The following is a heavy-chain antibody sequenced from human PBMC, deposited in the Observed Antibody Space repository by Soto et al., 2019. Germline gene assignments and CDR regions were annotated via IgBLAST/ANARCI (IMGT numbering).Heavy chain of an antibody. CDR1: GFTCSSHA. D-gene: IGHD2-8*01. J-gene: IGHJ4*02. CDR2: VDGSGADT. CDR3: AKEIFAAAYAATSAFDL. V-gene: IGHV3-23*01. Sequence: GGSLRLSCAASGFTCSSHAMGCLRQAPGTEPEWVAFVDGSGADTSYADSVKGRFTIPRDNSENSLYLHMNSLRAEDSGRYFCAKEIFAAAYAATSAFDLWGQGTLVTVSS.